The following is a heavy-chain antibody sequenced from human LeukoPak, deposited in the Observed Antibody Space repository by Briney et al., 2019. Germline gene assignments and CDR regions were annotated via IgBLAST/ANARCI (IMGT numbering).Heavy chain of an antibody. J-gene: IGHJ4*02. D-gene: IGHD2-2*01. CDR1: GFTFSSFA. Sequence: PGGSLRLSCAASGFTFSSFAMSWVRQAPGKGLEWVSTITDSGDTTYSADSVKGRFTISRDNSKNTLYLQMNSLRADDTAVYYCAKDGALSTSWYFYCDYWGQGTLVTVSS. V-gene: IGHV3-23*01. CDR2: ITDSGDTT. CDR3: AKDGALSTSWYFYCDY.